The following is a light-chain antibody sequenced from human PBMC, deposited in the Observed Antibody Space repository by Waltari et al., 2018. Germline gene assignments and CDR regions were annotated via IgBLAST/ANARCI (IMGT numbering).Light chain of an antibody. CDR2: HAS. CDR1: QSISIY. CDR3: QQYYDGRT. Sequence: EIVMTQSPATLSLSPGERATLSCRASQSISIYLAWFQQKPGQAPRLLIYHASTRATGIPARLSGSGSGTEFTLTISSLQSEDFAVYYCQQYYDGRTFGQGTKLEIK. V-gene: IGKV3-15*01. J-gene: IGKJ2*01.